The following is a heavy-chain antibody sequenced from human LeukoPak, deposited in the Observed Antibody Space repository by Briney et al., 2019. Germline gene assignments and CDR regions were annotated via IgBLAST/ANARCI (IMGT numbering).Heavy chain of an antibody. Sequence: SETLSLTYTVSGGSISSYYWSWIRQPPGKGLEWIGYIYYSGSTNYNPSLKSRVTISVDTSKNQFSLKLSSVTAADTAVYYCAINHQLSEYGMDVWGQGTTVTVSS. J-gene: IGHJ6*02. CDR2: IYYSGST. V-gene: IGHV4-59*01. CDR1: GGSISSYY. CDR3: AINHQLSEYGMDV. D-gene: IGHD1-1*01.